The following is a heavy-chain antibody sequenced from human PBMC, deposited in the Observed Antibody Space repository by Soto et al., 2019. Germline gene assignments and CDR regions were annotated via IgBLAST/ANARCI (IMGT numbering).Heavy chain of an antibody. CDR2: ISAYNGNT. D-gene: IGHD2-2*01. J-gene: IGHJ5*02. CDR1: GYTFTRYG. CDR3: ARSGRGYCSSTSCYSGWFDP. Sequence: ASVKVSFKASGYTFTRYGISWLRQAPGQGLEWMGWISAYNGNTNYAQKLQGRVTMTTDTSTSTAYMELRSLRSDDTAVYYCARSGRGYCSSTSCYSGWFDPWGQGTLVTVSS. V-gene: IGHV1-18*01.